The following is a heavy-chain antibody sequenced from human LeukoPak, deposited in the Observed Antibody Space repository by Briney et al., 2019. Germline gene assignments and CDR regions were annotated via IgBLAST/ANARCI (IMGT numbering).Heavy chain of an antibody. CDR2: IIPIFGTA. D-gene: IGHD3-10*01. CDR1: GYTFTGYY. CDR3: ARDLQSSGSGSGYLN. Sequence: GASVRVSCKASGYTFTGYYMHWVRQAPGQGLEWMGGIIPIFGTANYAQKFQGRVTITADESTSTAYMELSSLRSEDTAVYYCARDLQSSGSGSGYLNWGQGTLVTVSS. V-gene: IGHV1-69*13. J-gene: IGHJ4*02.